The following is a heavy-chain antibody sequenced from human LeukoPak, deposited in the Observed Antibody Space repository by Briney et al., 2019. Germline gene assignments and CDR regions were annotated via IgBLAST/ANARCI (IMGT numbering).Heavy chain of an antibody. CDR2: INTITGNP. CDR1: GYTFTSYP. Sequence: ASVKVSCKASGYTFTSYPMNWLRQAPGQGLEWMGWINTITGNPTYAQGFTGRFVFSFDTSVSTAYLQISSLKTEDTAIYYCARVGGKLWFGEAFDFWGQGTPLTVSS. J-gene: IGHJ4*02. V-gene: IGHV7-4-1*02. CDR3: ARVGGKLWFGEAFDF. D-gene: IGHD3-10*01.